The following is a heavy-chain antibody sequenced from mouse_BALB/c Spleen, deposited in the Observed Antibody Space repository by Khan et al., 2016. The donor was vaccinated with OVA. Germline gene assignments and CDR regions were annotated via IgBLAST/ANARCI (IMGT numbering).Heavy chain of an antibody. CDR3: ARDRIDY. CDR2: INPTSGYT. CDR1: GYTFTSYW. V-gene: IGHV1-7*01. J-gene: IGHJ2*01. Sequence: QVQLQQSGAELAKPGASVKMSCKASGYTFTSYWIHWIKQRPGQGLEWIGYINPTSGYTDYNQKFKDKATLTADKSSSTAYMQLSSLTSDDSAVYYCARDRIDYWGQGTAVTVSS.